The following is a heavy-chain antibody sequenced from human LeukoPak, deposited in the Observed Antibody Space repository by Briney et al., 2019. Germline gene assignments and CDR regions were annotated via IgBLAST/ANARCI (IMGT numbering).Heavy chain of an antibody. D-gene: IGHD3-16*02. J-gene: IGHJ5*02. CDR1: GYTFTIYD. CDR3: AALGASRMITFGGVIVACP. CDR2: MNPNSGNT. Sequence: ASVTVSFKASGYTFTIYDINWVRPATGQGLEWMGWMNPNSGNTGYAQKFQGRVTMTRNTSISTAYMELSSLRSEDTAVYYCAALGASRMITFGGVIVACPWGQGTLVTVSS. V-gene: IGHV1-8*01.